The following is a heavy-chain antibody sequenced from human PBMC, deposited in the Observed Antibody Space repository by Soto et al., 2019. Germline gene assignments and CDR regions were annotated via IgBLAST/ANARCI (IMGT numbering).Heavy chain of an antibody. CDR3: SRGRVLYYLHYYNYYGNDV. D-gene: IGHD2-8*01. J-gene: IGHJ6*02. V-gene: IGHV1-46*01. Sequence: ASVKVSCKASGYAFTGYYMHWVRQDPGQGLEWMGIINPSGGSTSYAQRFQGRVTMTRDTSTSTVYMELSSLRSEDTAVYYCSRGRVLYYLHYYNYYGNDVWGQGTTVTVSS. CDR2: INPSGGST. CDR1: GYAFTGYY.